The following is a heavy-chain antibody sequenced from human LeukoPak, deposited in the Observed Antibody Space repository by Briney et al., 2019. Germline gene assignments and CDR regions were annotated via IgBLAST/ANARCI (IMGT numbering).Heavy chain of an antibody. D-gene: IGHD3-22*01. CDR3: AMGYYYDSSGYGFDY. J-gene: IGHJ4*02. Sequence: ASVRVSCKASGGTFSSYAISWVRQAPGQGLEWMGGIIPIFGTANYAQKFQGRVTITADESTSTAYMELSSLRSEDTAVYYCAMGYYYDSSGYGFDYWGQGTLVTVSS. CDR2: IIPIFGTA. V-gene: IGHV1-69*13. CDR1: GGTFSSYA.